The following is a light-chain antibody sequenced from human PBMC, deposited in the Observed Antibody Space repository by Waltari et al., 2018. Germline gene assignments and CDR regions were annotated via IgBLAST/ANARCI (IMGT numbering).Light chain of an antibody. CDR1: QSISSSY. V-gene: IGKV3-20*01. CDR2: GAS. CDR3: QQYGSSPRA. J-gene: IGKJ1*01. Sequence: EIVLTQSPGTLSLSPGESPTPPCRASQSISSSYLAWYQQKPGQAPRLLIYGASSRATGIPDRFSGSGSGTDFTLTISRLEPEDFAVYYCQQYGSSPRAFGQGTKVEIK.